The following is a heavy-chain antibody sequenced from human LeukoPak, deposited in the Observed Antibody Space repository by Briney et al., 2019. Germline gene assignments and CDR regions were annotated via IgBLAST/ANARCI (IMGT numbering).Heavy chain of an antibody. CDR3: ARAGSSSWYLYY. J-gene: IGHJ4*02. CDR2: IYYSGGT. D-gene: IGHD6-13*01. CDR1: GGSISSYY. V-gene: IGHV4-59*12. Sequence: SETLSLTCTVSGGSISSYYWSWIRQPPGKGLEWIGYIYYSGGTNYNPSLKSRVTISVDTSKNQFSLKLSSVTAADTAVYYCARAGSSSWYLYYWGQGTLVTVSS.